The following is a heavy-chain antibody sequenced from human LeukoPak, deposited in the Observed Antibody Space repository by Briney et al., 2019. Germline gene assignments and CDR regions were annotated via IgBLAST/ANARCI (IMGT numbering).Heavy chain of an antibody. CDR2: ISWNSGSI. J-gene: IGHJ4*02. Sequence: GGSLRLSCAASGFTFDDYAMNWVRQAPGKGLEWVSGISWNSGSIGYAGSVKGRFTISRDNAKNSLYLQMNSLRAEDTALYYCATSGYTYGLDYWGQGTLVTVSS. V-gene: IGHV3-9*01. CDR1: GFTFDDYA. D-gene: IGHD5-18*01. CDR3: ATSGYTYGLDY.